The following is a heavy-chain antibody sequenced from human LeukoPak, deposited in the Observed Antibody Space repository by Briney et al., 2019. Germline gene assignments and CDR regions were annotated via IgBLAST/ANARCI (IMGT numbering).Heavy chain of an antibody. D-gene: IGHD1-1*01. J-gene: IGHJ5*02. CDR1: GYTLTELS. Sequence: ASVKVSCKVSGYTLTELSMHWVRQAPRKGLEWMGGFDPEDGETIYAQKFQGRVTMTEDTSTDTAYMELSSLGSEDTAVYYCATDLNDGYWFDPWGQGTLVTVSS. V-gene: IGHV1-24*01. CDR3: ATDLNDGYWFDP. CDR2: FDPEDGET.